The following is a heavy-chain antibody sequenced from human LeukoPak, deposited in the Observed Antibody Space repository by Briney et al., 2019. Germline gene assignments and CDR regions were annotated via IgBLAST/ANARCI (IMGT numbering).Heavy chain of an antibody. Sequence: GGSLRLSCAASGFTFSSYWMSWVRQAPGKGLEWVANIKQDGSEKYYVDSVKGRFTISRDNAKNSLYLQMSSLRAEDTAVYYCARAYDYVWGSYRLGYFDYWGQGTLVTVSS. CDR3: ARAYDYVWGSYRLGYFDY. CDR2: IKQDGSEK. V-gene: IGHV3-7*04. D-gene: IGHD3-16*02. CDR1: GFTFSSYW. J-gene: IGHJ4*02.